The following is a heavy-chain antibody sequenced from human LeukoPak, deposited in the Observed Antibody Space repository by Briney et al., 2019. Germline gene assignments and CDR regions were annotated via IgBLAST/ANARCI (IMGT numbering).Heavy chain of an antibody. D-gene: IGHD2-15*01. J-gene: IGHJ6*02. V-gene: IGHV4-59*01. CDR3: TRVRVVYGMGV. CDR1: GGSISSDY. CDR2: MHHTGST. Sequence: PSETLSLTCSVSGGSISSDYWAWIRQPPGKGLEWIGWMHHTGSTTYNPSLKRGVTISLGTSKNQFSLKLSSDTAADTAVYYCTRVRVVYGMGVWGRGTTVTVSS.